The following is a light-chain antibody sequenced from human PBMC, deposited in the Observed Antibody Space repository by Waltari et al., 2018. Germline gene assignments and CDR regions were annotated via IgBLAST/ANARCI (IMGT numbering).Light chain of an antibody. CDR2: WAS. CDR3: QQYYSTPIT. V-gene: IGKV4-1*01. Sequence: IVMTQSPDSLAVSLGERATINCKSSQSVLYSSNNKNYLAWYQQKPGQPPKLLIYWASTRESGVPARFSGSGSGTDFTLTISSLQAEDVAVYYCQQYYSTPITFGQGTRLEIK. J-gene: IGKJ5*01. CDR1: QSVLYSSNNKNY.